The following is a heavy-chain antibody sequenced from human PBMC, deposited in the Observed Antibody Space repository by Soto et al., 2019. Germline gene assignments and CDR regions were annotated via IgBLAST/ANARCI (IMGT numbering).Heavy chain of an antibody. D-gene: IGHD2-2*01. Sequence: QVQLQESGPGLVKPSQTLSLTCTVSGGSISSGGYYWSWIRQHPGKGLEWIGYIYYSGSTYYNPSLKSRVTIPVDTSKAQFSLKLSSVTAADTAVYYCAVSRDGYSMDVWGQGTTVTVSS. V-gene: IGHV4-31*03. CDR1: GGSISSGGYY. CDR2: IYYSGST. J-gene: IGHJ6*02. CDR3: AVSRDGYSMDV.